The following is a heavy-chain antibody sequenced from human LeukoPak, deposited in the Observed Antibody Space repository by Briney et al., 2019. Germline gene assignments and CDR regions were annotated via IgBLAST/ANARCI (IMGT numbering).Heavy chain of an antibody. J-gene: IGHJ6*02. CDR1: GGSISSGDYY. CDR2: IYHSGST. Sequence: SETLSLTCTVSGGSISSGDYYWSWIRQPPGKGLEWIGYIYHSGSTYYNPSLKSRVTISVDTSKNQFSLKLSSVTAADTAVYYCAREGSGYCSSTSCPYYGMDVWGQGTTVTVSS. V-gene: IGHV4-30-4*01. D-gene: IGHD2-2*01. CDR3: AREGSGYCSSTSCPYYGMDV.